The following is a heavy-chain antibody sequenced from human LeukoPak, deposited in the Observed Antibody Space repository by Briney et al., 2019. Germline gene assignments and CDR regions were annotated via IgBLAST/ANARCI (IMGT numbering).Heavy chain of an antibody. CDR2: IKSDASEK. D-gene: IGHD4-11*01. J-gene: IGHJ3*02. CDR1: GFTFSNYW. V-gene: IGHV3-7*02. Sequence: GGSLRLSCAASGFTFSNYWMAWLRQAPGKGLEWVALIKSDASEKYYVDSVKGRFTISRDNAKNSLYLPMNSLRAEDTAVYYCARNSRYSFDIWGHGTMVTVSS. CDR3: ARNSRYSFDI.